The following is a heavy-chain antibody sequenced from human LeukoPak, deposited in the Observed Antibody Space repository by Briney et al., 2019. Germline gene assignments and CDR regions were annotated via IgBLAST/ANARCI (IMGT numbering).Heavy chain of an antibody. CDR3: ARGPRYSGYKN. CDR1: GGSFSGYY. D-gene: IGHD5-12*01. CDR2: INHSGST. V-gene: IGHV4-34*01. Sequence: SETLSLTYAVYGGSFSGYYWSWIRQPPGRGLEWIGEINHSGSTNYNPSLESRVTISVDTSKSQFSLKLSSVTAADTAVYYCARGPRYSGYKNWGQGTLVTVSS. J-gene: IGHJ4*02.